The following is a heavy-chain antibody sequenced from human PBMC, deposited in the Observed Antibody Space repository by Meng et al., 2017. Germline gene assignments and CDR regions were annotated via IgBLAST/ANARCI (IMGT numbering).Heavy chain of an antibody. CDR1: GGTFCSYA. V-gene: IGHV1-69*01. J-gene: IGHJ5*02. CDR2: ISPSFGTA. CDR3: AREIAAAYCGGDCYL. D-gene: IGHD2-21*02. Sequence: QVQVVQSGAEVKKPWSSLKVSCKASGGTFCSYAISWVRQAPGQGLEWMGGISPSFGTANYAKKFQGRVTITADESTSTAYMELSSLRSEDTAVYYCAREIAAAYCGGDCYLWGQGTLVTVSS.